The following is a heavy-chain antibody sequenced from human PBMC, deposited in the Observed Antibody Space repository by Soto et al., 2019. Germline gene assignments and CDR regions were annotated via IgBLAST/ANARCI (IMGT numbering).Heavy chain of an antibody. CDR1: GFTFSNFA. Sequence: EVQLLESGGGLVQPGGSLRLSCAASGFTFSNFAMSWVRQAPGKSLDWVSAITGSGDSTYYADSVKGLFTISRDNSKNTLYLQMNSLRAEDTAVYYCARGLNYGFFDSWGQGTLVTVSS. CDR3: ARGLNYGFFDS. D-gene: IGHD4-17*01. J-gene: IGHJ4*02. V-gene: IGHV3-23*01. CDR2: ITGSGDST.